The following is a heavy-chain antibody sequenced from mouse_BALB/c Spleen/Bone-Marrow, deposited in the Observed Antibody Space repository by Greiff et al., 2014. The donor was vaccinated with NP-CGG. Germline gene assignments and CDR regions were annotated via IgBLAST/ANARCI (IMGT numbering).Heavy chain of an antibody. CDR1: GFTFSDYY. J-gene: IGHJ4*01. V-gene: IGHV5-4*02. CDR2: INDGGGYT. CDR3: ARDGNFAMDY. D-gene: IGHD2-1*01. Sequence: EVMLVESGGGLVKPGGSLKLSCAVSGFTFSDYYMYWVRQNPEKRLEWVATINDGGGYTYYPDSVKGRFTISRDNAKNNLYLQMSSLKSEDTAMYYCARDGNFAMDYWGQGTSVTVSS.